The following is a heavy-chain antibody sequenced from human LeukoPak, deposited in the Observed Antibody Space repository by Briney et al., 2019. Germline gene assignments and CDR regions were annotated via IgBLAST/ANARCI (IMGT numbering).Heavy chain of an antibody. CDR1: GFTFSSYS. Sequence: GGSLRLSCAASGFTFSSYSMNWVRQAPGKGLEWVSSISSSSSYIYYADSVKGRFTISRDNAKNSLYLQMNSLRAEDTAVYYCARGSGSPTYYFDYWGQGTLVTVSP. D-gene: IGHD1-26*01. CDR3: ARGSGSPTYYFDY. V-gene: IGHV3-21*01. J-gene: IGHJ4*02. CDR2: ISSSSSYI.